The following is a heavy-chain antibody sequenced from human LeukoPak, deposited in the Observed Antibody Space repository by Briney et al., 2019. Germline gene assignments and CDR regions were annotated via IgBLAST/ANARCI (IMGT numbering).Heavy chain of an antibody. V-gene: IGHV3-11*01. CDR1: GFTFSDYY. Sequence: GGSLRLSCAASGFTFSDYYMSWVRQAPGKGLEWVSDISSSGGSTYYADSVKGRFTISRDNAKNSLYLQMNSLRSEDAAVYHCAKDHYYDSSGYYSGYWGQGTLVTASS. J-gene: IGHJ4*02. CDR2: ISSSGGST. D-gene: IGHD3-22*01. CDR3: AKDHYYDSSGYYSGY.